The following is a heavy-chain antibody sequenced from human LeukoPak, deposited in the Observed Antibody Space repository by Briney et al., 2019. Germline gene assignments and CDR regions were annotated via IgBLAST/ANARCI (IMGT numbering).Heavy chain of an antibody. D-gene: IGHD3-16*01. CDR3: ARGSIPGGYYTSGELAS. Sequence: GASVKVSCKASGRTFTSYYIHWVRQAPGQGLEWMEIINPSGGGTSYARKFQGRVTMTRDTSTSTVYMELSSLRSEDTAVYYCARGSIPGGYYTSGELASWGQGTLVTVSS. J-gene: IGHJ5*02. CDR2: INPSGGGT. CDR1: GRTFTSYY. V-gene: IGHV1-46*01.